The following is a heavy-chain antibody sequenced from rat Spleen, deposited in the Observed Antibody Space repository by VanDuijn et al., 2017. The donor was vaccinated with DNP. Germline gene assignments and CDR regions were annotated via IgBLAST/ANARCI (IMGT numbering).Heavy chain of an antibody. V-gene: IGHV3-1*01. CDR3: ARWKIGPHYFDY. D-gene: IGHD1-5*01. J-gene: IGHJ2*01. CDR2: ISYSGRT. Sequence: EVQLQESGPGLVKPSQSLSLTCSVTGYSITSDYWGWIRKFPGNKMEWIGHISYSGRTTYNPSLKSRISITRDTSKNQFLLQLNSVSPEDTATYYCARWKIGPHYFDYWGQGVMVTVSS. CDR1: GYSITSDY.